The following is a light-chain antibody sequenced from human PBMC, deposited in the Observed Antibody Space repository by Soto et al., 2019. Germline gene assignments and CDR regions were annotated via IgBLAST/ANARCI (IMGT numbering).Light chain of an antibody. V-gene: IGKV4-1*01. CDR3: MQSIQLPLT. CDR2: WAS. CDR1: QSVLYSSNNKNY. Sequence: DIVMTQSPDSLAVSLGERATINCKSSQSVLYSSNNKNYLAWYQQKPGQPPKLLISWASTRESGVPDRFRGSGSGTDFTRKISRVEAEDVGVYYCMQSIQLPLTFGGGTKVDIK. J-gene: IGKJ4*01.